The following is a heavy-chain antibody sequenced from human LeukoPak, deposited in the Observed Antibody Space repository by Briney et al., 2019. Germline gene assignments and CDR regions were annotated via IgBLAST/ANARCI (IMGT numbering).Heavy chain of an antibody. J-gene: IGHJ4*02. CDR2: INHSGST. CDR1: GGSFSGYY. Sequence: PSETLSLTCAVYGGSFSGYYWSWIRQPPGKGLEWIGEINHSGSTNYNPSLKSRVTISVDTSKNQFSLKLSSVTAADTAVYYCAREGPEGYYYDSSGYPNIDYWGQGTLVTVSS. D-gene: IGHD3-22*01. CDR3: AREGPEGYYYDSSGYPNIDY. V-gene: IGHV4-34*01.